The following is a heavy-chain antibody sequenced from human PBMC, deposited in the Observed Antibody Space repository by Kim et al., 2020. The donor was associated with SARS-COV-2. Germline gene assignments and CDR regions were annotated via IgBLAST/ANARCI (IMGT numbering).Heavy chain of an antibody. V-gene: IGHV3-21*01. Sequence: ISYAASVLGRFTTSIDIAKNALYLRWNSLRAEDTAVYYCARGGAGAPFDYWGQGTLVTVSS. CDR3: ARGGAGAPFDY. D-gene: IGHD1-26*01. J-gene: IGHJ4*02. CDR2: I.